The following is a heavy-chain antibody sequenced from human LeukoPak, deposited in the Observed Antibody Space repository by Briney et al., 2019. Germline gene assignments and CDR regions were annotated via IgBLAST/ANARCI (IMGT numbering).Heavy chain of an antibody. CDR3: AKLPHPVTTHSADFDY. J-gene: IGHJ4*02. Sequence: GGSLRLSCAASGFTFSTYGMHWVRQAPGKGLEWVAVISYDGSNKYYADSVKGRFTISRDNSKNTLYLQMNSLRAEDTAVYYCAKLPHPVTTHSADFDYWGQGIRVTVSS. CDR2: ISYDGSNK. V-gene: IGHV3-30*18. CDR1: GFTFSTYG. D-gene: IGHD1-1*01.